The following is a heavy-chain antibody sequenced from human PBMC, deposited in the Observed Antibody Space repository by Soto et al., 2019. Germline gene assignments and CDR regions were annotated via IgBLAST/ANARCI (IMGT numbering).Heavy chain of an antibody. CDR2: INAGNGNT. D-gene: IGHD3-22*01. CDR3: ARPGSYMILAVDL. V-gene: IGHV1-3*01. Sequence: QVQLVPSGAEVKKPGASVNISCKASGYTFISYAIHWARQAPGQRLAWMGWINAGNGNTKYSQKFQGRVTITRDTSASTVYMELSSLRSEGTATYSCARPGSYMILAVDLWGQGTTGTVSS. CDR1: GYTFISYA. J-gene: IGHJ3*01.